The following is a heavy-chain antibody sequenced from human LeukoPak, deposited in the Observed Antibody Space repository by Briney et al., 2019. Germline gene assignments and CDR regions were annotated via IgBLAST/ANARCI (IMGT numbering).Heavy chain of an antibody. D-gene: IGHD3-22*01. J-gene: IGHJ4*02. CDR2: ISWNSGSI. CDR3: AKDGQWLLRAYYFDY. Sequence: GGSLGLSCAASGFTFDDYAMHWVRQAPGKGLEWVSGISWNSGSIGYADSVKGRFTISRDNAKNSLYLQMNSLRAEDTALYYCAKDGQWLLRAYYFDYWGQGTLVTVSS. CDR1: GFTFDDYA. V-gene: IGHV3-9*01.